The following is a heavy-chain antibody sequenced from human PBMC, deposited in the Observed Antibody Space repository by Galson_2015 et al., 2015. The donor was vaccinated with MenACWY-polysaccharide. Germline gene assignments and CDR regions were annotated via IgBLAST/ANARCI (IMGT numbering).Heavy chain of an antibody. Sequence: VSTYNGDTSYLQKLQGRVTMTTDTSTSTAYMELRSLRSDDTAVYYCARGRGGYDLDYWGQGTLVTVSS. CDR2: VSTYNGDT. CDR3: ARGRGGYDLDY. D-gene: IGHD5-12*01. V-gene: IGHV1-18*01. J-gene: IGHJ4*02.